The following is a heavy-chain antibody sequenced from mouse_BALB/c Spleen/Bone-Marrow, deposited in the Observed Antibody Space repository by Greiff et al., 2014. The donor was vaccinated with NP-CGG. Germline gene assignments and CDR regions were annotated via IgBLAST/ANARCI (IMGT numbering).Heavy chain of an antibody. J-gene: IGHJ4*01. Sequence: VQLKESGPELVKPGASVRISCKASGYSFTDYFMNWVMQNHGKSLEWIGRINPYNGDPFYNQKFKDKATLTVDRSSNTAHMELRSLASEDSGVFYCARSGIGSTMDFRGQGTSVTVSS. V-gene: IGHV1-20*02. CDR1: GYSFTDYF. CDR2: INPYNGDP. CDR3: ARSGIGSTMDF. D-gene: IGHD3-2*02.